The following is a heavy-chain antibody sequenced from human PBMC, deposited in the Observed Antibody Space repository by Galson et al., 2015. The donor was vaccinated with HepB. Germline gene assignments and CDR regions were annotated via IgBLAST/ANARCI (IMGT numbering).Heavy chain of an antibody. J-gene: IGHJ4*02. V-gene: IGHV3-74*01. CDR1: GFTFSSYW. CDR2: INSDGSST. CDR3: ARGSYSGYDELDY. Sequence: SLRLSCAASGFTFSSYWMHWVRQAPGKGLVWVSRINSDGSSTSYADSVKGRFTISRDNAKNTLYLQMNSLRAEDTAVYYCARGSYSGYDELDYWGQGTLVTVSS. D-gene: IGHD5-12*01.